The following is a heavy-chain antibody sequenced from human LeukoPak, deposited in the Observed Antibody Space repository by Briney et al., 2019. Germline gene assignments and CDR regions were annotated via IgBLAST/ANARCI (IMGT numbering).Heavy chain of an antibody. CDR2: ASYDGTGK. J-gene: IGHJ3*01. Sequence: GTSLRLSCAASGFTFSNFGMHWVRQAPGRGLEWVAVASYDGTGKYYGDSVKGRFTISRDNSKNTLYLQMNSLTTEDTAVYYCAKLSVSVIAVATKGAAFDVWGQGTMVIVSS. D-gene: IGHD6-19*01. CDR1: GFTFSNFG. V-gene: IGHV3-30*18. CDR3: AKLSVSVIAVATKGAAFDV.